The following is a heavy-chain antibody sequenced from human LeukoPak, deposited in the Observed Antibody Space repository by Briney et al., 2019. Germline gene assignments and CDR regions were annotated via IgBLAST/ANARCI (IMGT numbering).Heavy chain of an antibody. CDR1: GFTFSSYA. V-gene: IGHV3-30*04. CDR2: ISYDGSNK. J-gene: IGHJ4*02. CDR3: ARANTRMTTVTTGAY. D-gene: IGHD4-17*01. Sequence: GGSLRLSCAASGFTFSSYAMHWVRQAPGKGLEWVAVISYDGSNKYYADSVRGRFTISRDNSKNTLYLQMNSLRAEDTAVYYCARANTRMTTVTTGAYWGQGTLVTVSS.